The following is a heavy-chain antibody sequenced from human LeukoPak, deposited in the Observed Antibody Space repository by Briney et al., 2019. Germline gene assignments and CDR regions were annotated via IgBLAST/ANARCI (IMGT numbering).Heavy chain of an antibody. J-gene: IGHJ4*02. Sequence: GGSVRLSCAASGFPFTNYAMGWVRQAPGKGLEWVSGINGNGDSSYYADSVKGRFTISRDNSESALYLQLNSLRAEDTAVYYCAKRDAYDSSGFSPLFDYWGQGALVTVTS. CDR1: GFPFTNYA. CDR3: AKRDAYDSSGFSPLFDY. V-gene: IGHV3-23*01. D-gene: IGHD3-22*01. CDR2: INGNGDSS.